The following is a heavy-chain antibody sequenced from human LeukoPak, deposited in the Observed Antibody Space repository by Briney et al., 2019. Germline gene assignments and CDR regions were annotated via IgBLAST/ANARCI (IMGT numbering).Heavy chain of an antibody. D-gene: IGHD3-10*01. CDR2: IYYGGNT. V-gene: IGHV4-39*01. Sequence: SETLSLTCTLSGDSINSYTYSSINSTTYYWGWIRQAPGKGLEWIGNIYYGGNTYYNPSLNNRLTISVDTSKNQFSLRLSPVTATDTAVYYCARQIARGYGINFYYMDVWGKGTTVTVSS. CDR3: ARQIARGYGINFYYMDV. CDR1: GDSINSYTYSSINSTTYY. J-gene: IGHJ6*03.